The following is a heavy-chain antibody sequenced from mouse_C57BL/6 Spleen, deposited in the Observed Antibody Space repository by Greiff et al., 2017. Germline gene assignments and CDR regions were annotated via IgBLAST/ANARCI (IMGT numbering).Heavy chain of an antibody. V-gene: IGHV1-80*01. CDR3: ARRGLLWSYYAMDY. D-gene: IGHD2-1*01. CDR2: IYPGDGDT. J-gene: IGHJ4*01. CDR1: GYAFSSYW. Sequence: QVQLKQSGAELVKPGASVKISCKASGYAFSSYWMNWVKQRPGKGLEWIGQIYPGDGDTNYNGKFKGKATLTADKSSSTAYMQLSSLTSEDSAVYFCARRGLLWSYYAMDYWGQGTSVTVSS.